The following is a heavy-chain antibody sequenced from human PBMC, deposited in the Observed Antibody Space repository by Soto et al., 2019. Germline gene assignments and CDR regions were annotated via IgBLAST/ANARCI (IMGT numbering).Heavy chain of an antibody. J-gene: IGHJ4*02. CDR2: IYYIGST. CDR3: ATLYSGVRIAVAGTVVDY. Sequence: QLQLQESGPGLVKPSETLSLTCTVSGGSISSSSYYWGWIRQPPGKGLEWIGSIYYIGSTYYNPSLKSRVTISVDTSKNQFSLKLSSVTAADTAVYYCATLYSGVRIAVAGTVVDYWGQGTLVTVSS. V-gene: IGHV4-39*01. D-gene: IGHD6-19*01. CDR1: GGSISSSSYY.